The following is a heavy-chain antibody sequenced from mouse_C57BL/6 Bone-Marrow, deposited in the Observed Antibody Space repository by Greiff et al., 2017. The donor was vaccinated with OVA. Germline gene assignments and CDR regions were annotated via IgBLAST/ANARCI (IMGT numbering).Heavy chain of an antibody. V-gene: IGHV3-6*01. D-gene: IGHD1-1*01. J-gene: IGHJ1*03. Sequence: EVQLQQSGPGLVKPSQSLSLTCSVTGYSITSGYYWNWIRQFPGNKLEWMGYISYDGSNNYNPSLKNRISITRDTSKNQFFLKLNSVTTEDTATYYCARDEGITTVVAPVWGTGTTVTVSS. CDR1: GYSITSGYY. CDR2: ISYDGSN. CDR3: ARDEGITTVVAPV.